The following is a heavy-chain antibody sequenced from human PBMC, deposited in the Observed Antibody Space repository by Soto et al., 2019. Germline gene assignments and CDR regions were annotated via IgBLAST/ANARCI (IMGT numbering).Heavy chain of an antibody. Sequence: QVQLVESGGGVVQPGRSLRLSCAASGFTFSSYAMHWVRQAPGKGLEWVAVISYDGNNKYYADSVKGRFTISRDNSKNTLYLQMNSLRAEDTAVYYCARDLSSGYYFDYWGQGTLVTVSS. J-gene: IGHJ4*02. V-gene: IGHV3-30-3*01. CDR2: ISYDGNNK. CDR3: ARDLSSGYYFDY. CDR1: GFTFSSYA. D-gene: IGHD3-22*01.